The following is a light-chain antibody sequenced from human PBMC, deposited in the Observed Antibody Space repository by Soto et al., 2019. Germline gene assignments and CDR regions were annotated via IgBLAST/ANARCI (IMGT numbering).Light chain of an antibody. CDR2: GAT. CDR3: QQLNSSPRT. J-gene: IGKJ2*01. V-gene: IGKV1-9*01. CDR1: QGIRNY. Sequence: DIQLTQSPSFLSASVGDRVTITCRASQGIRNYLAWYQQKPGKAPTVVIYGATTLQSGVPSRFSGSGSGTEFTLTISSLQPEDSATYYCQQLNSSPRTFGQGTKQEIK.